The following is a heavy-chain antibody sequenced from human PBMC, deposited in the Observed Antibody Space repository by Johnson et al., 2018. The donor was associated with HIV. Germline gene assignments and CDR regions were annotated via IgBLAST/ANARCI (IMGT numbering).Heavy chain of an antibody. J-gene: IGHJ3*02. CDR1: GFTFSSYG. Sequence: VRLVESGGGVVQPGGSLRLSCAASGFTFSSYGMHWVRQAPGKGLEWVTFIRYDGSNKYYVDSVKGRFTISRDNAKNSLYLQMNSLRAEDTAVYYCARKNGRWLQDGAFDIWGQGTMVTVSS. D-gene: IGHD5-24*01. CDR3: ARKNGRWLQDGAFDI. CDR2: IRYDGSNK. V-gene: IGHV3-30*02.